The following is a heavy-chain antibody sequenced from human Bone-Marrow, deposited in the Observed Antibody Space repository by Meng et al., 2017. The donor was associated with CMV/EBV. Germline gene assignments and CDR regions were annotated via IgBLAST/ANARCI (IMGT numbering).Heavy chain of an antibody. Sequence: GGSLRLSCAASGFSFDSYSMNWVRQAPGKGMEWLSSISMSGNYIQYADSVKGRFTISKDSGKNTLFLQMNSLRAEDTAVYYCARSTRLGGLAYWGQGTQVTVSS. V-gene: IGHV3-21*01. CDR3: ARSTRLGGLAY. CDR1: GFSFDSYS. J-gene: IGHJ4*02. D-gene: IGHD2-15*01. CDR2: ISMSGNYI.